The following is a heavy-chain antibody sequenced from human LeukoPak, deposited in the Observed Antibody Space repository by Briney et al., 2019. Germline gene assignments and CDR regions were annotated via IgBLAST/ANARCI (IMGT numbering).Heavy chain of an antibody. V-gene: IGHV3-66*01. D-gene: IGHD5-24*01. Sequence: PGGSLRLSCAASGFTVSGNYMSWVRQPPGKGLEWVSRLYSGGSTYYADSVKCRVSSPRDNSKNTLYLHMNSLRADDTAVYYCASRDKGYYYGMDVWGQGPTVTVSS. CDR2: LYSGGST. CDR3: ASRDKGYYYGMDV. CDR1: GFTVSGNY. J-gene: IGHJ6*02.